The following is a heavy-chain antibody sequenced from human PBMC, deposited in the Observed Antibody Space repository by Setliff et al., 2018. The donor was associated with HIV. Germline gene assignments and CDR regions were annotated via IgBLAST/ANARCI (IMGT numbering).Heavy chain of an antibody. CDR2: IYAGGST. Sequence: KTSETLSLTCTVVSGGSISGYYWNWIRQTPGQGLEWIGYIYAGGSTNYNPSLKSRVTISVDTSKNQFSLKLNSVTAADTAVYYCARLAQNPHSRGPSKPRGDVYYFDYWGQGTLVTVSS. J-gene: IGHJ4*02. D-gene: IGHD6-19*01. CDR1: GGSISGYY. CDR3: ARLAQNPHSRGPSKPRGDVYYFDY. V-gene: IGHV4-4*08.